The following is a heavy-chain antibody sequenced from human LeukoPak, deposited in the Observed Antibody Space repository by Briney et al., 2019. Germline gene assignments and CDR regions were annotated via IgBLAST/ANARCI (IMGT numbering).Heavy chain of an antibody. Sequence: GASVKVSCKASGGTFSSYAISWVRQAPGQGLEWMGGIIPIFGTANYAQKFQGRVTITTDESTSTAYMELRSLRSDDTAVYYCARGSSWGDAFDIWGQGTMVTVSS. CDR1: GGTFSSYA. J-gene: IGHJ3*02. CDR2: IIPIFGTA. CDR3: ARGSSWGDAFDI. D-gene: IGHD6-13*01. V-gene: IGHV1-69*05.